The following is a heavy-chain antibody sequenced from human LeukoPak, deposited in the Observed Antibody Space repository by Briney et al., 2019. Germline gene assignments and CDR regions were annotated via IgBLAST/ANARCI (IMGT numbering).Heavy chain of an antibody. D-gene: IGHD1-1*01. J-gene: IGHJ4*02. CDR3: AKVGTGTIDY. V-gene: IGHV4-59*01. CDR2: IYYSGTT. CDR1: GFTFGDYA. Sequence: GSRRLSCTASGFTFGDYAMSWFRQAPGKGLEWIGYIYYSGTTNYNPSLKSRVTISVDTSKNQFSLKLRSVTAADTAVYYCAKVGTGTIDYWGQGTLVTVSS.